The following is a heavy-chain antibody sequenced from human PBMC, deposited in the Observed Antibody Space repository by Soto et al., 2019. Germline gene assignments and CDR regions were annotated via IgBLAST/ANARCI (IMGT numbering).Heavy chain of an antibody. CDR2: IFYDGSDQ. D-gene: IGHD2-21*02. Sequence: QVQLVESGGGVVQPGRSLRLSCAASGFTFRSYAMHWVRQAPGKGLEWVSIIFYDGSDQYYADSVKGRFTISRDNSKNTLFLQMDSLRAEDTAVYYCARGGDCGGDCSLYFDYWGQGTLVTVSS. CDR3: ARGGDCGGDCSLYFDY. V-gene: IGHV3-33*01. CDR1: GFTFRSYA. J-gene: IGHJ4*02.